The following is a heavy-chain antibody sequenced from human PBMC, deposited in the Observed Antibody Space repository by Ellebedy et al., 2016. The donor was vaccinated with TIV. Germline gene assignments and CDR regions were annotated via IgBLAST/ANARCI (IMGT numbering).Heavy chain of an antibody. CDR1: GFSLTGSD. J-gene: IGHJ2*01. V-gene: IGHV3-13*01. D-gene: IGHD3-10*01. CDR2: SGAAGDT. Sequence: PGGSLRLSCPASGFSLTGSDLHWVRPRSGKGLEWVAASGAAGDTYYPDSVRGRFTLSRESAKNSFYLQMNSLTAGDTAVYYCARGGPGGDNWFFGLWGRGTQVTVSS. CDR3: ARGGPGGDNWFFGL.